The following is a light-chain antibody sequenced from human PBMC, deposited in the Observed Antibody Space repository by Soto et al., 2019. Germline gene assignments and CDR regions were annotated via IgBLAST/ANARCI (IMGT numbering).Light chain of an antibody. Sequence: EIVLIQYPATLSLSPGEGATLSCRASQSVSTYLSWFQQRAGQAPRLLIYDASNRATGIPARFSGSGSGTDFTLTISSLEPEDCAVYYCQQRSKRPPTFGQGTKLEIK. CDR1: QSVSTY. CDR2: DAS. CDR3: QQRSKRPPT. V-gene: IGKV3-11*01. J-gene: IGKJ2*01.